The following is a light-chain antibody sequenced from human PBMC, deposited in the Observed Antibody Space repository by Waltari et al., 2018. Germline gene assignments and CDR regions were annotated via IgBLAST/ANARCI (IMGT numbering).Light chain of an antibody. CDR1: SSNIGPGYD. CDR3: QSYDSSLNAYYV. CDR2: GNN. J-gene: IGLJ1*01. V-gene: IGLV1-40*01. Sequence: QSVLTQPPSVSGAPGQSVTISCTGSSSNIGPGYDVHWYQQVPGSAPKPLIYGNNNRPSGVPDRFSGSKSDTSASLAITGLQAEDEADYYCQSYDSSLNAYYVFGTGTKVTVL.